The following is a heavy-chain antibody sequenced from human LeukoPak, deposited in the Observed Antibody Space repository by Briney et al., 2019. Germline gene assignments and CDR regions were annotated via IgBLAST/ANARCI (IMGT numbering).Heavy chain of an antibody. D-gene: IGHD3-16*01. CDR3: ARGNYGYVSAFDI. CDR1: GGSFSGYY. Sequence: SETLSLTCAVSGGSFSGYYWSWIRQPPGRGLEWIGEINHSGSSNYNPSLKSRPTISADTSKNQFSLKVISMTAADTALYYCARGNYGYVSAFDIWGQGTMVTVSS. J-gene: IGHJ3*02. CDR2: INHSGSS. V-gene: IGHV4-34*01.